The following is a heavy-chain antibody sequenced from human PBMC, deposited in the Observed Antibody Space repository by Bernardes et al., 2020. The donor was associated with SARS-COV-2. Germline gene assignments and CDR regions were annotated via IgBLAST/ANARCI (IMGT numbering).Heavy chain of an antibody. V-gene: IGHV3-21*01. CDR2: ISSSGSYI. CDR1: GFTFSTYW. Sequence: GGSLRLSCAASGFTFSTYWMHWVRQVPGKGLEWLSSISSSGSYIYYADSVKGRFTISRDNAKNSLYLQMKSLRAEDTAVYYCARTTEYFDYWGQGALVTVSS. J-gene: IGHJ4*02. CDR3: ARTTEYFDY.